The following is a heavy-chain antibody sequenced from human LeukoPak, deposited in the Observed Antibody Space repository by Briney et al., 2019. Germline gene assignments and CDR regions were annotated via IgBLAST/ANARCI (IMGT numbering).Heavy chain of an antibody. D-gene: IGHD1-14*01. V-gene: IGHV4-59*11. J-gene: IGHJ6*03. CDR1: GDSINSHY. CDR2: VHYSGST. CDR3: GKTTRTGAYYYYMDV. Sequence: PSETLSLTCTVSGDSINSHYWSWIRQSPDKGLEWIGYVHYSGSTNYNPSLKSRVTISVDTSKNQFSLKLSSVTAADTAVYYCGKTTRTGAYYYYMDVWGKGTTVTVSS.